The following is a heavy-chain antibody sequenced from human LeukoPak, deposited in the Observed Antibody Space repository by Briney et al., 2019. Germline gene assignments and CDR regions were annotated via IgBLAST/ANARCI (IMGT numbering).Heavy chain of an antibody. D-gene: IGHD3-22*01. CDR2: ISGSGGST. Sequence: GGSLRLSCAASGFTFSSYAMSWVRQAPGKGLEWVSAISGSGGSTYYADSVKGRFTISRDNSKNTLYLQMNSLRAEDTAVYYCAKDPADVDSKSEEAFDIWGQGTMVTVSS. J-gene: IGHJ3*02. CDR1: GFTFSSYA. CDR3: AKDPADVDSKSEEAFDI. V-gene: IGHV3-23*01.